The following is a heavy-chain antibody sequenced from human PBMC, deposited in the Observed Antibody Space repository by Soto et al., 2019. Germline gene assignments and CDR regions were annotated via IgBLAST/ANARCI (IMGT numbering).Heavy chain of an antibody. CDR1: GGSISSYY. D-gene: IGHD3-22*01. J-gene: IGHJ5*02. Sequence: SETLSLTCTVFGGSISSYYWSWIRQSPGKGLEWIAYINYSGSTNYNPSLKSRVSISVDTSKNQFSLKLSSVTAADTAVYYCARVGRYYDNTGYPNWFDPWGQGTLVT. CDR3: ARVGRYYDNTGYPNWFDP. V-gene: IGHV4-59*01. CDR2: INYSGST.